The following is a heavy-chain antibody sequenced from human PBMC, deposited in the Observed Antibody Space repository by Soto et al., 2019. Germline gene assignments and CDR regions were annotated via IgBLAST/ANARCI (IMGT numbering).Heavy chain of an antibody. CDR2: IESSGST. CDR3: AGAVNAYDSRGYRTSYFDY. Sequence: SETLSLTCTVSGASISSGVYYWTWIRQHPGKGLEWIGYIESSGSTFFNPSLKSRVAISVDPSKGHFSLNLNSVTAADTAIYYCAGAVNAYDSRGYRTSYFDYWGHGTLVTVSS. CDR1: GASISSGVYY. J-gene: IGHJ4*01. V-gene: IGHV4-31*03. D-gene: IGHD3-22*01.